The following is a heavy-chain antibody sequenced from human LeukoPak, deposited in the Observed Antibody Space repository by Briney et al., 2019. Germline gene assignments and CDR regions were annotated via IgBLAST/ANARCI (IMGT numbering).Heavy chain of an antibody. CDR2: INSDGSST. V-gene: IGHV3-74*01. Sequence: GGSLRLSCAASGFTFSSYWMHWVRQAPGKGLVWVSRINSDGSSTSYADSVKGRFTISRDNAKNTLYLQMNSLRAEDTAVYYCARAPYYYGSGSSYDYWGQGTLVTVSS. CDR3: ARAPYYYGSGSSYDY. CDR1: GFTFSSYW. D-gene: IGHD3-10*01. J-gene: IGHJ4*02.